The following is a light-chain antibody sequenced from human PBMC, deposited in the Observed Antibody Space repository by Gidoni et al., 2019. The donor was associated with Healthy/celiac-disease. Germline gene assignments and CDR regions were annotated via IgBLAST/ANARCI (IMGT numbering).Light chain of an antibody. CDR3: QQLSSYPRMYT. Sequence: DIQLTQSPSFLSASVGDRVTITCRASQGISSYLAWYQQKPGKAPKLLIYAASTLQSGVPSRFSGSGSGTEFTLTISSLQPEDFATYYCQQLSSYPRMYTFGQGTKLEIK. V-gene: IGKV1-9*01. CDR2: AAS. CDR1: QGISSY. J-gene: IGKJ2*01.